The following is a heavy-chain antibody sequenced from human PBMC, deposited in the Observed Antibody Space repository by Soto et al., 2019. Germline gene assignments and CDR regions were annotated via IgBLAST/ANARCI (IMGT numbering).Heavy chain of an antibody. J-gene: IGHJ6*01. CDR2: ISPKSGNI. Sequence: QVHLVQSGAEVKKPGASVNVSCKTSGYTFTRNGISWVRQAPGQGLEWMGWISPKSGNIKYAQKFQGRVIMTTDTSTSTAYMELRSLRSDDPAVYYCVKDRDSNSWPSRDVWGPGTTVTVSS. V-gene: IGHV1-18*01. D-gene: IGHD3-22*01. CDR3: VKDRDSNSWPSRDV. CDR1: GYTFTRNG.